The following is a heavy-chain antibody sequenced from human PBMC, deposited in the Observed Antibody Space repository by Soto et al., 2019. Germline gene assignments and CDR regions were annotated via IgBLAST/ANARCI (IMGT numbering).Heavy chain of an antibody. D-gene: IGHD4-17*01. J-gene: IGHJ4*02. V-gene: IGHV1-69*13. Sequence: SVKVSCKASGGTFSSYAMSWVRQAPGQGLEWMGGIIPIFGTANYAQKFQGRVTITADESTSTAYMELSSLRSEDTAVYYCARPGKYGDYAYFDYWGQGTLVTVSS. CDR3: ARPGKYGDYAYFDY. CDR1: GGTFSSYA. CDR2: IIPIFGTA.